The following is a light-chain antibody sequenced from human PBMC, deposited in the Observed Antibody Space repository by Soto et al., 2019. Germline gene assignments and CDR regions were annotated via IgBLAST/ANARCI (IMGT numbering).Light chain of an antibody. V-gene: IGKV3-20*01. CDR3: QQYDSSPPT. CDR1: QSVNSNY. J-gene: IGKJ1*01. CDR2: GAS. Sequence: EIVLTQSPGTLSLSPGERATLSCRASQSVNSNYLAWYQRKPGQAPRLLIYGASNRATDIPYRFSASGSGKDFTLTITRREPEDFAVYYCQQYDSSPPTFGQGTKVEIK.